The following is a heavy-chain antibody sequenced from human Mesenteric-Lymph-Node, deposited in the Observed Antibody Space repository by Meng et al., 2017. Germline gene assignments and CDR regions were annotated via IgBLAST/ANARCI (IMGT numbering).Heavy chain of an antibody. Sequence: VPLAGSGPGLVNPSQSLSHPCTVSGGSGSVGAYYWSWLRQHPGKGLEWIGYIYYSGSTYYNPSLKSRVSISGDTSNKQFSLKLTSVTAADTAVYYCARSPYSGSALPFFDYWGQGSLVTVSS. D-gene: IGHD1-26*01. CDR3: ARSPYSGSALPFFDY. J-gene: IGHJ4*02. CDR1: GGSGSVGAYY. V-gene: IGHV4-30-4*08. CDR2: IYYSGST.